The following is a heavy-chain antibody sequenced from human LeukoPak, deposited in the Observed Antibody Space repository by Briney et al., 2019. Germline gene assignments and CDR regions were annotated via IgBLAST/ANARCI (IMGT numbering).Heavy chain of an antibody. J-gene: IGHJ4*02. CDR1: GGSISGYY. CDR3: TIQGSRAYFDY. V-gene: IGHV3-15*01. Sequence: PSETLSLTCTVSGGSISGYYWNWVRQAPGKGLEWVGRIKSETDGGTTDYTAPVYGRFTISRDDSKNTLYLQMSSLKTEDTAVYYCTIQGSRAYFDYWGQGTLVTVSS. CDR2: IKSETDGGTT. D-gene: IGHD3-10*01.